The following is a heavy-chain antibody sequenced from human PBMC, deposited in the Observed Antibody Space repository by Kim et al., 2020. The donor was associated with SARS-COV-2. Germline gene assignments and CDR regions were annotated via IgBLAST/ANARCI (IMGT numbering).Heavy chain of an antibody. CDR3: ARESRGRDNYFDY. Sequence: YARKFQGRVTMTRDTSISTVYMEVTRLGSDDTAVYYCARESRGRDNYFDYWGQGTLVTVSS. D-gene: IGHD6-19*01. V-gene: IGHV1-2*02. J-gene: IGHJ4*02.